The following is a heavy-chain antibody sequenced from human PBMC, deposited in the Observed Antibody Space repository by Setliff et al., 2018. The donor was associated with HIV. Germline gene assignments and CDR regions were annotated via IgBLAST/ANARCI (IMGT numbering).Heavy chain of an antibody. CDR2: INPNSGNI. CDR1: GYTFTSYD. CDR3: ARGSFFGDYGTYYYYALDV. J-gene: IGHJ6*02. Sequence: AASVKVSCKASGYTFTSYDINWVRQATGQGLEWMAWINPNSGNIDYAQKFQGRVTMTKNTPISTAYLELSSLRSEDTAVYYCARGSFFGDYGTYYYYALDVWGQGTTVTVSS. D-gene: IGHD4-17*01. V-gene: IGHV1-8*01.